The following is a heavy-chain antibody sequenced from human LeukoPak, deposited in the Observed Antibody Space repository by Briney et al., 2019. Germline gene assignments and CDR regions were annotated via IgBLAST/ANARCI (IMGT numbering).Heavy chain of an antibody. Sequence: ASVKVSCKASGYTFTSYAMHWVRQAPGQSLEWMGWINAGNGNTKYSQKFQGRVTITRDTSASTAYMELSSLRSEDTAVYYCARDAGYSSGPNAFDIWGQGTMVTVSS. D-gene: IGHD6-19*01. J-gene: IGHJ3*02. V-gene: IGHV1-3*01. CDR1: GYTFTSYA. CDR3: ARDAGYSSGPNAFDI. CDR2: INAGNGNT.